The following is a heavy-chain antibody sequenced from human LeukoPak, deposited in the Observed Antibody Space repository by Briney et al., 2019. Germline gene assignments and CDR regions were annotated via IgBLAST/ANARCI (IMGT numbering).Heavy chain of an antibody. J-gene: IGHJ6*02. V-gene: IGHV1-69*13. Sequence: ASVKVSCKASGGTFSSYVISWVRQAPGQGLEWMGGIIPIFGTANYAQKFQGRVTITADESTSTAYMELSSLRSEDTAVYYCARGRGDCSSGVCYTAYFYYGMDVWGQGTTVTVSS. D-gene: IGHD2-8*01. CDR2: IIPIFGTA. CDR1: GGTFSSYV. CDR3: ARGRGDCSSGVCYTAYFYYGMDV.